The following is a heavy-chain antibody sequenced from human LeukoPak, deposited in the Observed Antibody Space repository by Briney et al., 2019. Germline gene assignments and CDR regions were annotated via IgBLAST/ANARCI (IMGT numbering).Heavy chain of an antibody. J-gene: IGHJ4*02. D-gene: IGHD6-25*01. V-gene: IGHV3-23*01. CDR1: GFTFSSYA. CDR2: ISGSGGST. CDR3: AMYSSAGGTRF. Sequence: PGGSLRLSCAASGFTFSSYAMSWVRQAPEKGLEWVSAISGSGGSTYYADSVKGRSTISRDNSKNTLYLQINSLRAEDTAVYYCAMYSSAGGTRFWGQGTLVTVSS.